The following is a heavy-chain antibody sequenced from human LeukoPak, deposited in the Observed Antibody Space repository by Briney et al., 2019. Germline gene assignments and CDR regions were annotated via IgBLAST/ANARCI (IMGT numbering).Heavy chain of an antibody. CDR3: VSSRGNCGGDCYSRIPA. D-gene: IGHD2-21*02. Sequence: SGGSLRLSCAASGFTFSSYWMSWVRQAPGKGLEWVANIKQDGSEKYYVDSVKGRFTISRDNAKNSLYLQMNSLRAEDTAVYYCVSSRGNCGGDCYSRIPAWGQGTLVTVSS. V-gene: IGHV3-7*01. CDR2: IKQDGSEK. J-gene: IGHJ4*02. CDR1: GFTFSSYW.